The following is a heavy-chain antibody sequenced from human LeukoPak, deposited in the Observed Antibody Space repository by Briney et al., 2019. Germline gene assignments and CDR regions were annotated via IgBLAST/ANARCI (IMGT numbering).Heavy chain of an antibody. CDR3: ARGGSDSDY. Sequence: GGSLRLSCAASGFTFSNYWMTWVRQAPGKGLEWVANIKQDGSDENYVDSVKGRFTISRDNGKNSLYLQMNSPRAEDTAVYYCARGGSDSDYWGQGTLVTVSS. CDR2: IKQDGSDE. V-gene: IGHV3-7*04. CDR1: GFTFSNYW. J-gene: IGHJ4*02. D-gene: IGHD6-6*01.